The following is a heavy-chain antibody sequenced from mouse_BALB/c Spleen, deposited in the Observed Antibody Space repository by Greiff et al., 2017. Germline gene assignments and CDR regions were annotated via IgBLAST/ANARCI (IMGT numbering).Heavy chain of an antibody. D-gene: IGHD1-2*01. Sequence: QVQLQQSGAELAKPGASVKMSCKASGYTFTSYWMHWVKQRPGQGLEWIGYINPSTGYTEYNQKFKDKATLTADKSSSTAYMQLSSLTSEDSAVYYCARRRLITTATFFDYWGQGTTLTVSS. CDR1: GYTFTSYW. CDR3: ARRRLITTATFFDY. CDR2: INPSTGYT. J-gene: IGHJ2*01. V-gene: IGHV1-7*01.